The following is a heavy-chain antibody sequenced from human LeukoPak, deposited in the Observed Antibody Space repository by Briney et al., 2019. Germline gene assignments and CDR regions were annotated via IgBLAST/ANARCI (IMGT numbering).Heavy chain of an antibody. CDR1: GFTVSNNF. CDR2: IYAGGST. D-gene: IGHD3-22*01. J-gene: IGHJ4*02. CDR3: ARVRTSYDSRPLDY. V-gene: IGHV3-53*01. Sequence: GGSLRLSCAASGFTVSNNFVSWVRQAPGKGLEWVSVIYAGGSTYYADSVEGRFTISRDNSKNTLYLQMNSLRAEDTAVYYCARVRTSYDSRPLDYWGQGTLVTVSS.